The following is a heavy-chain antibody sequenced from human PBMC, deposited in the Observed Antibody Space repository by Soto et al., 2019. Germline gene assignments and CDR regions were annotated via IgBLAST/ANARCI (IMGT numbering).Heavy chain of an antibody. V-gene: IGHV4-39*01. Sequence: PSETLSLTCTVSGGSISSSSYYWGWIRQPPGKGLEWIGSIYYSGSTYYNPSLKSRVTISVDTSKNQFSLKLSSVTAADTAVYYCARHVPDHHVGPSHAFAIWGQGTMVTVSS. CDR1: GGSISSSSYY. J-gene: IGHJ3*02. CDR2: IYYSGST. D-gene: IGHD2-2*01. CDR3: ARHVPDHHVGPSHAFAI.